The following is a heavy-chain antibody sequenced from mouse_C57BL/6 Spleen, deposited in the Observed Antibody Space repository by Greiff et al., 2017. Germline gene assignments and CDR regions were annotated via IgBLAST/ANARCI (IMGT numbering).Heavy chain of an antibody. J-gene: IGHJ2*01. V-gene: IGHV5-4*01. D-gene: IGHD2-5*01. CDR2: ISDGGSYT. CDR3: ARDWGSYYSNYVGY. CDR1: GFTFSSYA. Sequence: EVQLVESGGGLVKPGGSLKLSCAASGFTFSSYAMSWVRQTPEKRLEWVATISDGGSYTYYPDNVKGRFTISRDNAKNNLYLQMSHLKSEDTAMYYCARDWGSYYSNYVGYWGQGTTLTVSS.